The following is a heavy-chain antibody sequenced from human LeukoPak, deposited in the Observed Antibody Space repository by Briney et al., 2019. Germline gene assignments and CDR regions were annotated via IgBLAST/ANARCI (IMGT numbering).Heavy chain of an antibody. CDR2: ISYDGSNK. V-gene: IGHV3-30*04. J-gene: IGHJ4*02. D-gene: IGHD5-18*01. CDR1: GFTFSSYA. Sequence: TGGSLRLSCAASGFTFSSYAMHWVRQAPGKGLEWVAVISYDGSNKYYADSVKGRFTISRDNSKNTLYLQMNSLRAEDTAVYYCAKGREDTAMVGDYWGQGTLVTVSS. CDR3: AKGREDTAMVGDY.